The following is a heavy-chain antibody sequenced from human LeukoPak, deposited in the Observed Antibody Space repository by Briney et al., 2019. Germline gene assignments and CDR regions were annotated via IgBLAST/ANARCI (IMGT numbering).Heavy chain of an antibody. CDR3: AKDWARYCSSTSCPRGDY. Sequence: GGSLRLSCAASGFTFSIYGMPWVRQAPGKGLEWVAFIRYDGSNKYYADSVKGRFTISRDNSKNTVYMKMNSPRADDTAVYYCAKDWARYCSSTSCPRGDYWGQGTLVTVSS. CDR1: GFTFSIYG. CDR2: IRYDGSNK. D-gene: IGHD2-2*01. V-gene: IGHV3-30*02. J-gene: IGHJ4*02.